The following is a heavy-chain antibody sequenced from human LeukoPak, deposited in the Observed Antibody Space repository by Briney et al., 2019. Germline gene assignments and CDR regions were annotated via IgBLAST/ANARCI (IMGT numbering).Heavy chain of an antibody. CDR2: IYYSGST. D-gene: IGHD2-21*01. CDR3: PRHPPGIAAIGWFDP. CDR1: GGSISSYY. Sequence: PSETLSLTCTVSGGSISSYYWSWIRQPPGKGLEWIGEIYYSGSTNYNPSLKSRVTISVDTSKNQFSLKLSSVTAAGTAVYYWPRHPPGIAAIGWFDPWGQGTLVTVSS. J-gene: IGHJ5*02. V-gene: IGHV4-59*08.